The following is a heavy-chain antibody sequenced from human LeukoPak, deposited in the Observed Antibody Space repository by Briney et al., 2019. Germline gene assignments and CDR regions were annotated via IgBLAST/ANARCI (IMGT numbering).Heavy chain of an antibody. CDR3: ARAPRALPFDY. V-gene: IGHV3-7*01. J-gene: IGHJ4*02. CDR1: GFTFSSYW. CDR2: IKQDGSEK. Sequence: GGSLRLSCAASGFTFSSYWMSWVRQAPGKGLEWVAYIKQDGSEKYYVDSVKGRFTISRDNAKNSLYLQMNSLRAEDTAVYYCARAPRALPFDYWGQGTLVTVSS.